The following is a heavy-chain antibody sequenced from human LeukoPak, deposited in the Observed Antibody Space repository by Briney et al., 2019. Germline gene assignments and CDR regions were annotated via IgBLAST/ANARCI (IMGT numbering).Heavy chain of an antibody. CDR2: INHSGST. J-gene: IGHJ4*02. D-gene: IGHD3-16*01. V-gene: IGHV4-34*01. CDR3: ARDPNWGSGYFDS. Sequence: SETLSLTCAVYGGSFSGYYWSWIRQPPGKGLEWIGEINHSGSTNYNPSLKSRVTISVDTSKNQFSLKLSSVTAADTAVYYCARDPNWGSGYFDSWGQGTLVTVSA. CDR1: GGSFSGYY.